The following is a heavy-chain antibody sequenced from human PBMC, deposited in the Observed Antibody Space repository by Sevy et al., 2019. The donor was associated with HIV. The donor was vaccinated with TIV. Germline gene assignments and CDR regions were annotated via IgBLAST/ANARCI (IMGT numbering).Heavy chain of an antibody. V-gene: IGHV3-30*03. CDR3: ARDRGEILSSAFDY. Sequence: GGSLRLSCAASGFSFSDYRMHWVRQAPGKGLEWVAVISYDGRNNKYNADSVKGRFTISRDNSKNTLYLQMNSLRAEDTAIYCCARDRGEILSSAFDYWGQGTLVTVSS. D-gene: IGHD3-16*01. CDR2: ISYDGRNNK. J-gene: IGHJ4*02. CDR1: GFSFSDYR.